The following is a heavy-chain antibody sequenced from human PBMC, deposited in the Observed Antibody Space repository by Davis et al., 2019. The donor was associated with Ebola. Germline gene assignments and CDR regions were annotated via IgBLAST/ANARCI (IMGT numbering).Heavy chain of an antibody. CDR1: GGTFSSYA. Sequence: SVKVSCKASGGTFSSYAISWVRQAPGQGLEWMGGIIPIFGTANYAQKFQGRVTITADESTSTAYMELSSLRSEDTAVYYCSLGVYYDSSGYSIAVAEYFQHWGQGTLVTVSS. CDR2: IIPIFGTA. V-gene: IGHV1-69*13. D-gene: IGHD3-22*01. J-gene: IGHJ1*01. CDR3: SLGVYYDSSGYSIAVAEYFQH.